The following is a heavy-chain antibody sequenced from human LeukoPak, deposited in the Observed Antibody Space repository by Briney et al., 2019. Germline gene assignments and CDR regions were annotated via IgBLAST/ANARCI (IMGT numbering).Heavy chain of an antibody. CDR1: GGSISSSNW. Sequence: SGTLSLTCAVSGGSISSSNWWSWVRQPPGKGLEWIGEIYHSGSSNYSPSLKSRVTMSIDNSKHHFSLSLTSVTAADTAVYYCAREGSRRLYMDVWGRGTTVTVSS. CDR3: AREGSRRLYMDV. V-gene: IGHV4-4*02. J-gene: IGHJ6*03. CDR2: IYHSGSS. D-gene: IGHD6-25*01.